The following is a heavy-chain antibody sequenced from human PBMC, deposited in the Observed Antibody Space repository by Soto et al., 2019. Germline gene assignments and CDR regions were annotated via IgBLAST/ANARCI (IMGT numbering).Heavy chain of an antibody. CDR3: ARVDPIVVVPAALRSSWFDP. Sequence: SETLSLTCAVYDGSFSGYYWSWIRQPPGKGLEWIGEINHSGSTNYNPSLKSRVTISVDTSKNQFSLKLSSVTAADTAVYYCARVDPIVVVPAALRSSWFDPWGQGTLVTVSS. D-gene: IGHD2-2*01. V-gene: IGHV4-34*01. CDR2: INHSGST. J-gene: IGHJ5*02. CDR1: DGSFSGYY.